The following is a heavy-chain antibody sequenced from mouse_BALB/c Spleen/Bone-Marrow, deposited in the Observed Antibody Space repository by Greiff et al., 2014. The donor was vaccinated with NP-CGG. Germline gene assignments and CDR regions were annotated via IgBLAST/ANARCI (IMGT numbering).Heavy chain of an antibody. V-gene: IGHV3-6*02. CDR1: GYSITSGYY. CDR3: ARKGLRRPYYYAMDY. CDR2: ISYDGSN. D-gene: IGHD2-4*01. J-gene: IGHJ4*01. Sequence: EVQLQQSGPGLVKPSQSLSLTCSVTGYSITSGYYWNWIRQFPGDKLEWMAYISYDGSNNYNPSLKSRISITRDTSKNQFFLKLNSVTTEDTATYYCARKGLRRPYYYAMDYWGQGTSVTVSS.